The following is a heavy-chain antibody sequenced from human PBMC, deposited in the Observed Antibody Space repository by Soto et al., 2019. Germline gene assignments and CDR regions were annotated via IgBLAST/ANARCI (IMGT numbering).Heavy chain of an antibody. J-gene: IGHJ5*02. CDR1: GFTFSSYG. V-gene: IGHV3-30*18. D-gene: IGHD6-6*01. CDR2: ISWDGNNK. Sequence: QVQVVESGGGVVQPGRSLRLSCAASGFTFSSYGMHWVRQAPGKGLEWVAIISWDGNNKYYADSVKGRFTISRDSSKNTLFLRMNSLRAEDTAVYYRAKGGSSSARYFDRWGQGTLVTVSS. CDR3: AKGGSSSARYFDR.